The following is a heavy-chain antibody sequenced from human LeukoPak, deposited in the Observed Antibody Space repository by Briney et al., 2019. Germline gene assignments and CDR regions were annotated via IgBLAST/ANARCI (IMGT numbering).Heavy chain of an antibody. CDR1: GYTFTGYY. Sequence: ASVKVSCKASGYTFTGYYMHWVRQAPGQGREWMGWINPNCGGTNYAQKFQGRVTMTRDTSISTAYMELSRLRSDDTAVYFCASPHVSSSGAFDIWGQGTMVTVSS. CDR3: ASPHVSSSGAFDI. CDR2: INPNCGGT. J-gene: IGHJ3*02. V-gene: IGHV1-2*02. D-gene: IGHD6-6*01.